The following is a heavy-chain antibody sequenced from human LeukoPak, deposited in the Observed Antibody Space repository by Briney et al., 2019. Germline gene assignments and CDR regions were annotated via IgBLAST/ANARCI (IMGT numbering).Heavy chain of an antibody. D-gene: IGHD6-13*01. CDR2: IYTSGST. J-gene: IGHJ5*02. CDR1: GSSISSYY. V-gene: IGHV4-4*07. Sequence: SETLSLTCNVSGSSISSYYWSWIRQPAGKGLEWIGRIYTSGSTNYNPSLKSRVTMSVDTSKNQFSLRLSSVTAADTAVYYCARSRGIAAAGTDNWFDPWGQGTLVTVSS. CDR3: ARSRGIAAAGTDNWFDP.